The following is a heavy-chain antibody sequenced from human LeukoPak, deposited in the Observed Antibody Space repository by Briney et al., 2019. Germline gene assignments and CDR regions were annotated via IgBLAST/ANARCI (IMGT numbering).Heavy chain of an antibody. CDR2: INPNSGGT. D-gene: IGHD3-22*01. Sequence: ASLKVSCKASGYTFTGYYMHWVRQAPGQGLEWMGRINPNSGGTNYAQKFQGRVTMTRDTSISTAYMELSRLRSDDTAVYYCARPRYDSSGYRRYYFDYWGQGTLVTVSS. CDR3: ARPRYDSSGYRRYYFDY. J-gene: IGHJ4*02. CDR1: GYTFTGYY. V-gene: IGHV1-2*06.